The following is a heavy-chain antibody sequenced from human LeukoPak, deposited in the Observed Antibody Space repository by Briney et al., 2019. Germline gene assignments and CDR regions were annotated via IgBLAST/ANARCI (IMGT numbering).Heavy chain of an antibody. J-gene: IGHJ4*02. V-gene: IGHV3-9*01. CDR2: ISWNSGSI. Sequence: GRSLRLSCAASGFTFDDYAMHWVRQAPGKGLEWVSGISWNSGSIGYADSVKGRFTISRDNAKNSLYLQMNSLRAEDTALYYCAKATYYDFWSGYYFDYWGQGTLVTVSS. D-gene: IGHD3-3*01. CDR3: AKATYYDFWSGYYFDY. CDR1: GFTFDDYA.